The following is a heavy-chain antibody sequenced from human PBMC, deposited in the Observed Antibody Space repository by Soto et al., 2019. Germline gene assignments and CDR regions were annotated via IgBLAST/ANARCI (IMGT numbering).Heavy chain of an antibody. CDR3: ARGYSRSGGYY. J-gene: IGHJ4*02. Sequence: PSETLSLTGTVSCGSIRSNYWSWIRQAPGDGLYCMGFIYYTGSTNXXPSLKSRXXMSLGTSKKNXSLKLSSVAAACTAVYYCARGYSRSGGYYWRQGTLVTVSS. D-gene: IGHD6-13*01. CDR1: CGSIRSNY. V-gene: IGHV4-59*01. CDR2: IYYTGST.